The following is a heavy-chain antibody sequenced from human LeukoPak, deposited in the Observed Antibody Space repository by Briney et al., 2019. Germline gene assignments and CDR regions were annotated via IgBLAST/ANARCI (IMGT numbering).Heavy chain of an antibody. CDR3: ARAPGGCGGTCPFDY. CDR2: VYSGGRT. J-gene: IGHJ4*02. CDR1: GGSMSGFF. V-gene: IGHV4-4*07. D-gene: IGHD2-15*01. Sequence: SETLSLTCTVSGGSMSGFFWSWIRQPAGKGLEWIGRVYSGGRTNYNPSLKSRVTMSLDTSKSQFSLKLTSVTAADRAVYYCARAPGGCGGTCPFDYWGQGTLVTVAS.